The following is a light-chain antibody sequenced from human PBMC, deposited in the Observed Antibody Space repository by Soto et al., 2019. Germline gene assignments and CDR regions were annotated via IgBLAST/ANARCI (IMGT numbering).Light chain of an antibody. CDR3: QQYNSYSWT. Sequence: IRRTHSPNTLSSSVVERFTMTVGASQSISSWLAWYQQKPGKAPKLLIYGASSLESGVPSRFSGSGSGTEFTLTISSLQPDDFATYYCQQYNSYSWTFGQGTKV. CDR2: GAS. J-gene: IGKJ1*01. CDR1: QSISSW. V-gene: IGKV1-5*01.